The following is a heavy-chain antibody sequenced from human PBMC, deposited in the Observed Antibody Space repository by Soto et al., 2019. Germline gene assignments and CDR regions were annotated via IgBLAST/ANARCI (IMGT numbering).Heavy chain of an antibody. D-gene: IGHD6-19*01. V-gene: IGHV3-23*01. Sequence: EVQLLESGGGLVQPGGSLRLSCAASGFTFSSYAMSWVRQAPGKGLEWVSAISGSGGSTYYADSGKGRFTISRDNSQNTLYLHMNSPRAEDTAVYYCAKDGEHSSGWANCDYWGKGTLVTVSS. CDR1: GFTFSSYA. CDR2: ISGSGGST. J-gene: IGHJ4*02. CDR3: AKDGEHSSGWANCDY.